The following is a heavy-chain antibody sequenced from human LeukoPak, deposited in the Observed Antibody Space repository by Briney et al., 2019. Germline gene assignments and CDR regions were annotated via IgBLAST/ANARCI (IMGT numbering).Heavy chain of an antibody. D-gene: IGHD3-10*01. Sequence: SETLSLTCAVYGGSFSGYYWSWIRQPPGKGLEWIGEINHSGSTNYNPSLKSRVTISVDTSKNQFSLKLSSVTAADTAVYYCARDLSADYYGSGSTFDYWGQGTLVTVSS. J-gene: IGHJ4*02. CDR3: ARDLSADYYGSGSTFDY. CDR1: GGSFSGYY. CDR2: INHSGST. V-gene: IGHV4-34*01.